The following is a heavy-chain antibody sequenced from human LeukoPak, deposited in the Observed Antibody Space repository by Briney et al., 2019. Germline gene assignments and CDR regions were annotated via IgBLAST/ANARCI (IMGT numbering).Heavy chain of an antibody. CDR3: ATTLVDTAMLH. J-gene: IGHJ4*02. CDR1: GYSFTSYW. Sequence: GESLKISCKGSGYSFTSYWISWLRQLPRENLEWMGRIDPSDSYTNYSPSFQGHVTISADKSITTAYLHRSSLKASDTAIYYCATTLVDTAMLHWGQGTLVTASS. CDR2: IDPSDSYT. D-gene: IGHD5-18*01. V-gene: IGHV5-10-1*01.